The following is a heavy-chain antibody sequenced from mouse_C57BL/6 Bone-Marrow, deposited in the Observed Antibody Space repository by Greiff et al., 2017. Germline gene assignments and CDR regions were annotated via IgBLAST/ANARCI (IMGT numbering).Heavy chain of an antibody. D-gene: IGHD1-1*01. Sequence: VQLKQSGAELVRPGASVKLSCTASGFNIKDDYMHWVKQRPEQGLEWIGWIDPENGDTEYASKFQGKATITADTSSNTAYLQLSSLTSEDTAVYYCTPYYYGSSYYWGQGTTLTVSS. V-gene: IGHV14-4*01. CDR3: TPYYYGSSYY. J-gene: IGHJ2*01. CDR1: GFNIKDDY. CDR2: IDPENGDT.